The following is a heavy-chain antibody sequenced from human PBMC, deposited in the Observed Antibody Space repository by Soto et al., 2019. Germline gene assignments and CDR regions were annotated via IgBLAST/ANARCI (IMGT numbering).Heavy chain of an antibody. CDR2: IYYSGST. CDR1: GGSISSYY. J-gene: IGHJ4*02. V-gene: IGHV4-59*01. D-gene: IGHD2-8*01. Sequence: PSETLSLTCTVSGGSISSYYWSWIRQPPGKGLEWIGYIYYSGSTNYNPSLKSRVTISVDTSKNQFSLKLSSVTAADTAVYYCARSPPYCTNGVCYAMPHSSGWYSIDYWGQGTLVTVSS. CDR3: ARSPPYCTNGVCYAMPHSSGWYSIDY.